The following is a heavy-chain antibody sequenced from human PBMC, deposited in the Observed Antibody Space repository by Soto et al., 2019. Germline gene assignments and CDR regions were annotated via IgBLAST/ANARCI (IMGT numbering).Heavy chain of an antibody. CDR2: IKQDGSEK. V-gene: IGHV3-7*01. D-gene: IGHD4-17*01. CDR3: ARDRGDYGDYRALYYFDY. J-gene: IGHJ4*02. CDR1: GFTFSSYW. Sequence: GGSLRLSCAASGFTFSSYWMSWVRQAPGKGLEWVANIKQDGSEKYYVDSVKGRFTISRDNAKNSLYLQMNSLRAEDTAVYYCARDRGDYGDYRALYYFDYWGQGTLVTVSS.